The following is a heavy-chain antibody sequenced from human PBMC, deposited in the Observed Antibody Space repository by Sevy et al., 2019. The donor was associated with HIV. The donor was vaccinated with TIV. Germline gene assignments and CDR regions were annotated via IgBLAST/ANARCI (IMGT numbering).Heavy chain of an antibody. J-gene: IGHJ6*03. V-gene: IGHV3-53*01. Sequence: GGSLRLSCEASGFTVSDTFMNWVRQAPGKGLEWVAIIYTGGNTYYADSVKGRFTISRNNSSTTVFLQMNNLRAEDTAVYYCARGDVYMDVWGKGTTVTVSS. CDR3: ARGDVYMDV. CDR2: IYTGGNT. CDR1: GFTVSDTF.